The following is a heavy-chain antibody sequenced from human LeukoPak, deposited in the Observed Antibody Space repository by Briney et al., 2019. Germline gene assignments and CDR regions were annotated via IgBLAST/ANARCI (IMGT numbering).Heavy chain of an antibody. J-gene: IGHJ4*02. CDR1: GYSFTSYS. CDR3: ASTRSWHRYGYGY. D-gene: IGHD5-18*01. V-gene: IGHV5-51*01. Sequence: AESLKISCKASGYSFTSYSIGWLRQMPGKGLEWRGIIHPGDSDTRYSPSFEGQVTISADKSISTAYLQWSSLKASDTAMYYCASTRSWHRYGYGYWGQGTLVTVSS. CDR2: IHPGDSDT.